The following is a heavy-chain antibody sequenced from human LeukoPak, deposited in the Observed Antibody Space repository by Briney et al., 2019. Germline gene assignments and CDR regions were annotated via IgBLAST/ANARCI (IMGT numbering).Heavy chain of an antibody. CDR2: IYYSGST. CDR3: ARGGDYYDKVHQD. V-gene: IGHV4-59*01. D-gene: IGHD3-22*01. J-gene: IGHJ4*02. Sequence: TSETLSLTCTVSGGSISSYYWSWIRQPPGKGLEWIGYIYYSGSTNYNPSLKSRVTISVDTSKNQFSLKLSSVTAADTAVYYCARGGDYYDKVHQDWGQGTLVTVSS. CDR1: GGSISSYY.